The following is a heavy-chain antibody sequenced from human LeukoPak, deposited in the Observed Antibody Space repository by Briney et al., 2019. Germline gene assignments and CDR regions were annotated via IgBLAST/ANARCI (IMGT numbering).Heavy chain of an antibody. CDR2: ISWNGGST. D-gene: IGHD3-3*01. Sequence: GGSLRLSCAASGFTFDDYGMSWVRQAPGKGLEWVSGISWNGGSTGYADSVKGRFTISRDNAKNSLYLQMNSLRAEDTALDYCARVGVGYDFWSGYSPFDYWGEGALVTVAS. V-gene: IGHV3-20*04. J-gene: IGHJ4*02. CDR3: ARVGVGYDFWSGYSPFDY. CDR1: GFTFDDYG.